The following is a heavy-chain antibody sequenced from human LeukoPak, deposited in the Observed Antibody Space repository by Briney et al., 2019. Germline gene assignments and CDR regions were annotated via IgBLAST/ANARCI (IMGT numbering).Heavy chain of an antibody. Sequence: GGSLRLSCAASAFSFSTYSMNWVRQAPGKGLEWVSSISSSSNTIYYADSVKGRFTISRDNSKNPLYLQMNSLRADDTAVYYCARVGYCSGGSCYSLNWFDPWGQGTLVTVSS. J-gene: IGHJ5*02. CDR1: AFSFSTYS. CDR2: ISSSSNTI. D-gene: IGHD2-15*01. CDR3: ARVGYCSGGSCYSLNWFDP. V-gene: IGHV3-21*04.